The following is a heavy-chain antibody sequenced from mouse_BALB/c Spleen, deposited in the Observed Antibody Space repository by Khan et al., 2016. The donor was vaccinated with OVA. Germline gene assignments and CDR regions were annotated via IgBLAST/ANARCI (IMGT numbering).Heavy chain of an antibody. CDR1: GYSITSDYS. CDR2: IHYSGST. V-gene: IGHV3-1*02. Sequence: EVQLQESGPDLVKPSQSLSLTCTVTGYSITSDYSWHWIRQFPGNKLEWMGYIHYSGSTNYNPSLKSRISITRDTSKNQFFLQLNSVTTEDTATYCCSRFDGYYEAMDYWGQGTSVTVSS. J-gene: IGHJ4*01. CDR3: SRFDGYYEAMDY. D-gene: IGHD2-3*01.